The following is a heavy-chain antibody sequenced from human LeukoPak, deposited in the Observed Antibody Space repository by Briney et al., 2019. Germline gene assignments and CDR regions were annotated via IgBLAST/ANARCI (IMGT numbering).Heavy chain of an antibody. CDR3: ARGYYYGSGSYYNVYYYYYGMDV. D-gene: IGHD3-10*01. J-gene: IGHJ6*02. CDR2: VNHSENT. CDR1: GGSFSGYY. V-gene: IGHV4-34*01. Sequence: PSETLSLTCAVSGGSFSGYYWSWIRQPPGKGLEWIGEVNHSENTNYNPSLKSRVTISVDTSKNQFSLKLSSVTAADTAVYYCARGYYYGSGSYYNVYYYYYGMDVWGQGTTVTVSS.